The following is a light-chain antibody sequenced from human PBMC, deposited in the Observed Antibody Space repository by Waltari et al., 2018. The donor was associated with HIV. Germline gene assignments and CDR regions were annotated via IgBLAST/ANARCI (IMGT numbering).Light chain of an antibody. CDR1: ALPNQS. CDR3: QSTDSSGTRI. V-gene: IGLV3-25*03. J-gene: IGLJ2*01. CDR2: KDK. Sequence: SSELTQPPLVSVSSGQTARIPRPADALPNQSTAWYQQKPGQAPVLVIYKDKGRPSGIPERFSGSTSGTTVTLTISGLQAEDEADYYCQSTDSSGTRIFGGGTKLTVL.